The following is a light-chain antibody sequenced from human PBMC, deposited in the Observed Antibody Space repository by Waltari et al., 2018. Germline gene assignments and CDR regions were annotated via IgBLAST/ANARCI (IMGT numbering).Light chain of an antibody. V-gene: IGKV1-39*01. Sequence: DIQMTQSPSSLSASVGDRVTITCRASQSISSYLNWYQQKPGKAPKLLIYAASRLQSGVPSRFSGSGSGTDFTLTISSLQPEDFATYYCQQSYSTPQTFGGGTKVEIK. CDR3: QQSYSTPQT. J-gene: IGKJ4*01. CDR1: QSISSY. CDR2: AAS.